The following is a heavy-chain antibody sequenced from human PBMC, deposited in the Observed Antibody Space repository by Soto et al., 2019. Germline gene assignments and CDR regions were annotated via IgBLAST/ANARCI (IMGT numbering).Heavy chain of an antibody. J-gene: IGHJ5*02. D-gene: IGHD6-19*01. CDR1: GAALSSGGYF. V-gene: IGHV4-61*08. CDR2: IYYSGGT. CDR3: TREQSDDNYFDP. Sequence: GPGPRWSSETLSLTCTVSGAALSSGGYFYTWVRQPPGKGLEWLGYIYYSGGTNYNPSLKSRVTISLDKSKSQFSLRLISVTAADTAVYYCTREQSDDNYFDPWGQGTLVTVSS.